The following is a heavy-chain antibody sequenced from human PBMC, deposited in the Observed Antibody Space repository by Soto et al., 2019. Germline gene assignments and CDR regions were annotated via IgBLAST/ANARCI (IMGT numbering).Heavy chain of an antibody. V-gene: IGHV1-69*01. D-gene: IGHD2-15*01. CDR2: IIPMFAAS. Sequence: QVQLAQSGAEGRKPGSSVKVSCGASGGSFSDFAFSWVRQAPGQGLEWMGGIIPMFAASKYAQRFQDRVTITADESTNTVYLALSSLTSDDTATYYCASGGIVAVPAALSSYHDYTNYRFDSWGQGTLVTVSS. CDR1: GGSFSDFA. J-gene: IGHJ4*02. CDR3: ASGGIVAVPAALSSYHDYTNYRFDS.